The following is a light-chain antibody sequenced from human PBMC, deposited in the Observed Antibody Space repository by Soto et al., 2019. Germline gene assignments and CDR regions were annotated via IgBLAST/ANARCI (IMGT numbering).Light chain of an antibody. J-gene: IGKJ1*01. V-gene: IGKV3-15*01. CDR2: GAS. Sequence: ETLLTQSPGTLSVSPGERVTLSCRATQKIDNKLAWYQQRPGQVPRLLMFGASTRATDTPTRFSGSGSGTDFTLTITGLQSEDFAVYYCQQYNAWPWTFGQGTKVDI. CDR3: QQYNAWPWT. CDR1: QKIDNK.